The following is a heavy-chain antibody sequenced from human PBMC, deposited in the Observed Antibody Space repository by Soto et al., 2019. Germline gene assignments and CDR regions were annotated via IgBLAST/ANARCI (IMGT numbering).Heavy chain of an antibody. CDR1: GYSFTSYV. CDR3: AREYGSYDSSGVLHYWYFDP. D-gene: IGHD3-22*01. V-gene: IGHV1-3*01. J-gene: IGHJ2*01. CDR2: INAGNGDT. Sequence: ASVKVSCKASGYSFTSYVIHWVRQAPGQSLERMGWINAGNGDTRFSQKFQDRVTMTRDTSASTVYMELSSLSPEDTAVYFFAREYGSYDSSGVLHYWYFDPWGRGTLVTVSS.